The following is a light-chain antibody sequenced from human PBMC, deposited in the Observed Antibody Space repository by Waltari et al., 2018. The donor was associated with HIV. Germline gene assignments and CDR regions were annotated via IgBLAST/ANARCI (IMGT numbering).Light chain of an antibody. CDR2: DDT. CDR3: HVWDSSSAHVV. V-gene: IGLV3-21*02. J-gene: IGLJ2*01. Sequence: SYVLTQSPSVSVAPGQTARITCGADNIGSKTVHWYQQKPGQAPLLVVYDDTDRPPGIPERISGSNSGNTATLTISAVEAGDEADYYWHVWDSSSAHVVFGGGTKVTVL. CDR1: NIGSKT.